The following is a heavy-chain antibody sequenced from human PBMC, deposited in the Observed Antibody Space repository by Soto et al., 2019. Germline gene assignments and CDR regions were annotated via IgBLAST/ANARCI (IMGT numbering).Heavy chain of an antibody. CDR3: VRETKNAFDV. V-gene: IGHV3-23*01. J-gene: IGHJ3*01. Sequence: GGSLRLSCAASGFSFTYSAMSWVRQAPGKGLECVSGISGNGGFTYYADSVKGRFIISRDNSKDTVDLQMNSLRADDTAVYYCVRETKNAFDVWDQGTVVTVSS. CDR1: GFSFTYSA. CDR2: ISGNGGFT.